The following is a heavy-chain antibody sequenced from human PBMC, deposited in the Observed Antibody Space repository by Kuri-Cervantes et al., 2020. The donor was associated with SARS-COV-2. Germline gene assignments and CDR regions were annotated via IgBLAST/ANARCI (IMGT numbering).Heavy chain of an antibody. CDR2: IKQDGSEK. Sequence: GESLKISCAASGFTFSSYWMSWVRQAPGKGLEWVANIKQDGSEKYYVDSVKGRFTISRDNAKNSLYLQMNSLRAEDTAVYYCTSIVVVPAANYWGQGTLVTVSS. CDR1: GFTFSSYW. V-gene: IGHV3-7*01. CDR3: TSIVVVPAANY. D-gene: IGHD2-2*01. J-gene: IGHJ4*02.